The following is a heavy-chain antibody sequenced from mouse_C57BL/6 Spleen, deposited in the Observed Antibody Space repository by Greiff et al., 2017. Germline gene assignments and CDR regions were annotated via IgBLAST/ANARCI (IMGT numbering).Heavy chain of an antibody. D-gene: IGHD1-1*01. CDR2: IYPGSGNT. V-gene: IGHV1-76*01. CDR1: GYTFTDYY. CDR3: ARETDYYGSSYDY. Sequence: VQLKESGAELVRPGASVKLSCKASGYTFTDYYINWVKQRPGQGLEWIARIYPGSGNTYYNEKFKGKATLTAEKSSSTAYMQLSSLTSEDSAVYFCARETDYYGSSYDYWGQGTTLTVSS. J-gene: IGHJ2*01.